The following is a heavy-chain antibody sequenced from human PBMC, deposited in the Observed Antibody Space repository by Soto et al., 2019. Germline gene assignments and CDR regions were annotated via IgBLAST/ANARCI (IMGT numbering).Heavy chain of an antibody. J-gene: IGHJ4*02. CDR3: ATSYYNFWSAHYLAHFDY. CDR2: INHSGST. D-gene: IGHD3-3*01. Sequence: QVQLQQWGAGLLKPSETLSLTCAVYGVSFTGYYWSWIRQPPGKGLEWIGEINHSGSTNYNPSLKSRVTISVDTYKKQFSLKLSSVTAADTAVYYCATSYYNFWSAHYLAHFDYWGQGNLVTVSS. V-gene: IGHV4-34*01. CDR1: GVSFTGYY.